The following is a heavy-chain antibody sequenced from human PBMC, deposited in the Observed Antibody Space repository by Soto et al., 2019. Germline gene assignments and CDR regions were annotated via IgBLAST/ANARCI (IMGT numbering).Heavy chain of an antibody. J-gene: IGHJ4*02. Sequence: QVQLQQWGAGLLKPSETLSLTCAVYGGSFSGYYWSWIRQPPGKGLEWIGEINHSGSTNYNPSLKSRVTISVDTSKNQFSLKLSSVTAADTAVYYCARGRGIQLWLRSPYYFYYWGQGTLVTVSS. CDR3: ARGRGIQLWLRSPYYFYY. CDR2: INHSGST. D-gene: IGHD5-18*01. V-gene: IGHV4-34*01. CDR1: GGSFSGYY.